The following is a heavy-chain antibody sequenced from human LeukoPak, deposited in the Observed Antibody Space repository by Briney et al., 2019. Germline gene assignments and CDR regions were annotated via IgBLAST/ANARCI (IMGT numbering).Heavy chain of an antibody. CDR2: IYTSGST. D-gene: IGHD3-10*01. Sequence: SETLSLTCTVSGGSISSGSYYWSWIRQPAGKGLEWIGRIYTSGSTNYNPSLKSRVAISVGTSKNQFSLKLSSVTAADTAVYYCARDFRDMVRGQNYYYYYMDVWGKGTTVTISS. J-gene: IGHJ6*03. CDR3: ARDFRDMVRGQNYYYYYMDV. V-gene: IGHV4-61*02. CDR1: GGSISSGSYY.